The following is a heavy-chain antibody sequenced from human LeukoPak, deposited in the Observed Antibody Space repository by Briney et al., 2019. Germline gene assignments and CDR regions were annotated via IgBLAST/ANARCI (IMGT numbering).Heavy chain of an antibody. Sequence: GGSLRLSCAASGFTFSSYAMHWVRQAPGKGLEWVSSISSSSSYIYYADSVKGRFTISRDNAKNSLYLQMNSLRAEDTAVYYCARVPEVDSSGYYYDGGNWFDPWGQGTLVTVSS. CDR2: ISSSSSYI. V-gene: IGHV3-21*01. J-gene: IGHJ5*02. D-gene: IGHD3-22*01. CDR1: GFTFSSYA. CDR3: ARVPEVDSSGYYYDGGNWFDP.